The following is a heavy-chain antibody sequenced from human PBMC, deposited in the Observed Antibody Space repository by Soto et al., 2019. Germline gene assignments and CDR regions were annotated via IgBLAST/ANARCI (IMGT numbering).Heavy chain of an antibody. CDR3: ARDLGRSFSSWKGWFDP. CDR1: GGSISSGGYY. D-gene: IGHD6-13*01. Sequence: PSETLSLTCTVSGGSISSGGYYWSWIRQHPGKGLEWIGYIYYSGSTYYNPSLKSRVTISVDTSKNQFSLKLSSVTAADTAVYYCARDLGRSFSSWKGWFDPWGQGTLVTVSS. J-gene: IGHJ5*02. CDR2: IYYSGST. V-gene: IGHV4-31*02.